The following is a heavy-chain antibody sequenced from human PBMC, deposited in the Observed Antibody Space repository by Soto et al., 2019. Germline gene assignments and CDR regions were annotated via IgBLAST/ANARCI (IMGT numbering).Heavy chain of an antibody. V-gene: IGHV3-23*01. D-gene: IGHD2-8*01. CDR2: ISGTGGNT. CDR3: AKVRIDHYNGFDA. CDR1: GFIFSRSA. J-gene: IGHJ6*02. Sequence: PXESLRLSCVASGFIFSRSAMGWIRQPPGRGLDWVSAISGTGGNTYFADSVEGRFVISRDNSKNTLYLQMNSLRAEDTAVYYCAKVRIDHYNGFDAWGQGTTVTVSS.